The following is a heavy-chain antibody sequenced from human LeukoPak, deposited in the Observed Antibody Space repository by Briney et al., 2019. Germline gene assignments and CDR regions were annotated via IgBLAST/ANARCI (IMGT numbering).Heavy chain of an antibody. V-gene: IGHV3-21*01. D-gene: IGHD3-22*01. CDR1: GFTFSSYS. J-gene: IGHJ3*02. Sequence: GGSLRLSCAASGFTFSSYSMNWVRQAPGKGLEWVSSISSSSGYIYYADSVKGRFTISRDNAKNSLYLQMNSLRAEDTAVYYCARDFKTYYYDSSGYAPDAFDIWGQGTMVTVSS. CDR2: ISSSSGYI. CDR3: ARDFKTYYYDSSGYAPDAFDI.